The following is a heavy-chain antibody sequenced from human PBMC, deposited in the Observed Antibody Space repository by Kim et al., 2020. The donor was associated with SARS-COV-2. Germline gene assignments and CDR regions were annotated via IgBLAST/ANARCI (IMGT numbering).Heavy chain of an antibody. CDR2: IYYSGST. V-gene: IGHV4-59*13. D-gene: IGHD6-13*01. Sequence: SETLSLTCTVSGGSISSYYWSWIRQPPGKGLEWIGYIYYSGSTNYNPSLKSRVTISVDTSKNQFSLKLSSVTAADTAVYYCAGIAAAGPGGHWYFDLWAVAPWSLSPQ. CDR1: GGSISSYY. CDR3: AGIAAAGPGGHWYFDL. J-gene: IGHJ2*01.